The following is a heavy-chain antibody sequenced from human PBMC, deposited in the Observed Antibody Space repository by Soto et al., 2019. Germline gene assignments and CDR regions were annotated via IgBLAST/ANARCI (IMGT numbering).Heavy chain of an antibody. CDR3: ASQSSEWLLFAS. D-gene: IGHD5-12*01. J-gene: IGHJ4*02. V-gene: IGHV3-48*01. CDR1: GFTFSSYS. CDR2: ISSSSSTI. Sequence: EVQLVESGGGLVQPGGSLRLSCAASGFTFSSYSMNWVRQAPGKGLEWVSYISSSSSTIYYADSVKGRFTISRDNAKNSLYLQMSSLRAEETAVYYCASQSSEWLLFASWGQGTLVTVSS.